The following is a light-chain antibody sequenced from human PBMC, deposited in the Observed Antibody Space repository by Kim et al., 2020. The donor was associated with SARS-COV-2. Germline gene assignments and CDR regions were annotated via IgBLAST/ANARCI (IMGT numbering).Light chain of an antibody. CDR3: NSYAGSKNLV. CDR2: EVT. CDR1: SSDVGGYNY. J-gene: IGLJ3*02. V-gene: IGLV2-8*01. Sequence: QSVLTQPPSASGSPGQSVTISCTGTSSDVGGYNYVSWYQQHPGKATKLIIYEVTKRPSGVPDRFSCSKSGNTASLTVSGLQAEDEAEYYCNSYAGSKNLVFGGGTQLTVL.